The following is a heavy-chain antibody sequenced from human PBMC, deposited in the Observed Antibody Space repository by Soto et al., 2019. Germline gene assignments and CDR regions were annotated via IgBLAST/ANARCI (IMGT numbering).Heavy chain of an antibody. D-gene: IGHD2-2*01. Sequence: ASVKVSCKASGYTFTSYGISWVRQATGQGLEWMGWISAYNGNTNYAQKLQGRVTMTTDTSTGTAYMELRSLRSDDTAVYYCAICIVVVPAASYYGMDVWGQGTTVTVSS. CDR1: GYTFTSYG. CDR3: AICIVVVPAASYYGMDV. J-gene: IGHJ6*02. V-gene: IGHV1-18*01. CDR2: ISAYNGNT.